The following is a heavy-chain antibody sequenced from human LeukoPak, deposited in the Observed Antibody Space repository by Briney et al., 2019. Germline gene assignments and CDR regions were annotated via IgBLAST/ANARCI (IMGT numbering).Heavy chain of an antibody. V-gene: IGHV1-8*01. J-gene: IGHJ4*01. Sequence: ASVKVSCKASGYTFTSYDINWVRQATGQGLEWMGWMNPNSGSTGYAQKFQGRVTMTRNTSISTAYMELSSLRSEDTAVYYCAAGINYGEYVFDYWGHGILVTVSS. CDR1: GYTFTSYD. CDR3: AAGINYGEYVFDY. D-gene: IGHD4-17*01. CDR2: MNPNSGST.